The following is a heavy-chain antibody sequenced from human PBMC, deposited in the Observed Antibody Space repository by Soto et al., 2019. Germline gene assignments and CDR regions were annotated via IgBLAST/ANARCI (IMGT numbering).Heavy chain of an antibody. J-gene: IGHJ5*02. D-gene: IGHD2-15*01. Sequence: PGGSLRLSCAASGFTFSSYSMNWVRQAPGKGLEWVSYISSSSSTIYYADSVKGRFTISRENAKNSLYLQMNSLRDEDTAVYYCARDSCSGGSCYFWFDPWGQGTLVTVSS. CDR2: ISSSSSTI. CDR1: GFTFSSYS. CDR3: ARDSCSGGSCYFWFDP. V-gene: IGHV3-48*02.